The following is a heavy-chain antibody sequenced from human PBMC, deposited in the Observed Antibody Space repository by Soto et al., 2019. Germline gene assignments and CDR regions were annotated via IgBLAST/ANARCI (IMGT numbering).Heavy chain of an antibody. V-gene: IGHV6-1*01. CDR1: GDSVLSNSVA. Sequence: QSLSLTCGISGDSVLSNSVAGNWIRKSPSRGLEWLGRTYYRSKWYNDYAVSVKSRITINPDTSKNQFSLQLNSVTPEDTAVYYCAREAIFGVVSHYYYYYMDVWGKGTTVTVSS. J-gene: IGHJ6*03. CDR2: TYYRSKWYN. D-gene: IGHD3-3*01. CDR3: AREAIFGVVSHYYYYYMDV.